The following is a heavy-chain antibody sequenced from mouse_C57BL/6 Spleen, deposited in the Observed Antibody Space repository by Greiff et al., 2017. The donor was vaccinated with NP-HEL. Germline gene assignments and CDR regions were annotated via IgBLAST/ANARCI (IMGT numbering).Heavy chain of an antibody. Sequence: EVHLVESGGGLVKPGGSLKLSCAASGFTFSSYAMSWVRQTPEKRLEWVATISDGGSYTYYPDNVKGRFTISRDNAKNNLYLQMSHLKSEDTAMYYCAREGAYDGYLNYYAMDYWGQGTSVTVSS. CDR1: GFTFSSYA. D-gene: IGHD2-3*01. CDR3: AREGAYDGYLNYYAMDY. V-gene: IGHV5-4*01. CDR2: ISDGGSYT. J-gene: IGHJ4*01.